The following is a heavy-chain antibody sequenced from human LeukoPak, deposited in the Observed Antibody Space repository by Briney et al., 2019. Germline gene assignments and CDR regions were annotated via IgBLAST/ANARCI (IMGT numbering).Heavy chain of an antibody. CDR1: GFTFSSYG. J-gene: IGHJ4*02. D-gene: IGHD3-10*01. CDR2: ISGSGGST. V-gene: IGHV3-23*01. Sequence: GGSLRLSCAASGFTFSSYGMSWVRQAPGKGLEWVSAISGSGGSTYYADSVKGRFTISRDNSKNTLYLQMNSLRAEDTAVYYCAKSVLLWFGELYYFDYWGQGTLVTVSS. CDR3: AKSVLLWFGELYYFDY.